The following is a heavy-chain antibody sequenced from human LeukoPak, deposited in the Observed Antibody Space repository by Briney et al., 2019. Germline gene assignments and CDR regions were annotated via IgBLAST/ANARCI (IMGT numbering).Heavy chain of an antibody. CDR2: IYYSGTT. J-gene: IGHJ4*02. CDR1: GGSINSYY. V-gene: IGHV4-59*01. CDR3: ARQADVPSSIGYFDF. Sequence: PSETLSLTCTVSGGSINSYYWSWIRQPPGKGLEWIGFIYYSGTTNYNPSLKSRVTISVDTSNNQFSLKLSSVTAADTAVYYCARQADVPSSIGYFDFWGQGAPVTVSS. D-gene: IGHD2/OR15-2a*01.